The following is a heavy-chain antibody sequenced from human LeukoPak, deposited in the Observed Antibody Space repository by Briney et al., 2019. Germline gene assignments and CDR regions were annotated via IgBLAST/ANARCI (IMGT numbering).Heavy chain of an antibody. CDR2: LTADGSST. CDR3: ARAQLGTPTDC. J-gene: IGHJ4*02. V-gene: IGHV3-74*01. Sequence: RPGGSLRLSCAASGFTLTTYAMYWVRHAPGKGLVWVSRLTADGSSTIYADFVMGRFTVSRDIAKNTLYLEMNSLRAEDTAVYYCARAQLGTPTDCWGQGTLVTVSS. D-gene: IGHD1-26*01. CDR1: GFTLTTYA.